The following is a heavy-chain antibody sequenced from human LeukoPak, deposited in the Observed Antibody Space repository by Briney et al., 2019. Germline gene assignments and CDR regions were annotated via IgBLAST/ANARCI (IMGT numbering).Heavy chain of an antibody. Sequence: ASVKVSCKASGGTFSSYAISWVRRAPGQGLEWMGRIIPILGIANYAQKFQGRVTITADKSTSTAYMELSSLRSEDTAVYYCARDKVLLWFGESIYYFDYWGQGTLVTVSS. CDR1: GGTFSSYA. J-gene: IGHJ4*02. CDR2: IIPILGIA. V-gene: IGHV1-69*04. CDR3: ARDKVLLWFGESIYYFDY. D-gene: IGHD3-10*01.